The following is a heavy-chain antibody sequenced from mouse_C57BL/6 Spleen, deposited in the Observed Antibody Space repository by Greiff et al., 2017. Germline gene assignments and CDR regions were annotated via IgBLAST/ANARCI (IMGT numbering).Heavy chain of an antibody. J-gene: IGHJ4*01. CDR1: GFSLTSYG. CDR2: IWRGGST. Sequence: VQLQQSGPGLVQPSQSLSITCTVSGFSLTSYGVHWVRQSPGKGLEWLGVIWRGGSTDYNAAFMSRLSITKDNSKSQVFFKMNSLQADDTAIYYCASYYSNYEDYAMDYWGQGTSVTVSS. V-gene: IGHV2-5*01. D-gene: IGHD2-5*01. CDR3: ASYYSNYEDYAMDY.